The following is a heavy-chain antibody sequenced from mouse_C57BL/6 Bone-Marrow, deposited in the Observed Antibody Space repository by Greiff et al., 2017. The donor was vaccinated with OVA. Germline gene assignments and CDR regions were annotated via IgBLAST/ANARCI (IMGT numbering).Heavy chain of an antibody. CDR2: LYPRSGNT. D-gene: IGHD2-1*01. CDR1: GYTFTSYG. CDR3: ARDMVKYYFDY. J-gene: IGHJ2*01. V-gene: IGHV1-81*01. Sequence: VKLVESGAELARPGASVKLSCKASGYTFTSYGISWVKQRTGQGLEWIGELYPRSGNTYYNEKFKGKATLTADKSSSTAYMELRSLTSEDSAVYFCARDMVKYYFDYWGQGTTLTVSS.